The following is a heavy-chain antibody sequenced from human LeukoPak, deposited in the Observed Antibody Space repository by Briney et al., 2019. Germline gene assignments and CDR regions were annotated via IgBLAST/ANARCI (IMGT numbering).Heavy chain of an antibody. D-gene: IGHD4-17*01. CDR3: ARSATTVTTRYFDH. Sequence: GGSLRLSCTASGFTFDDYGMSWVRQAPGKGLEWVSYITWNGGSTNYADSVKGRFTISRDNGKNSLHLQMNSLRAEDTAFYFCARSATTVTTRYFDHWGRGTLVTVSS. V-gene: IGHV3-20*04. J-gene: IGHJ2*01. CDR1: GFTFDDYG. CDR2: ITWNGGST.